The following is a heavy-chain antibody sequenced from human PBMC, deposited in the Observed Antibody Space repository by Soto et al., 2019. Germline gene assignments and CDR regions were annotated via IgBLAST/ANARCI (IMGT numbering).Heavy chain of an antibody. CDR3: ARDRGYCSSTSCYRPELVWFDP. CDR1: GFTFSSYG. Sequence: GGSLRLSCAASGFTFSSYGMHWVRQAPGKGLEWVAVIWYDGSNKYYADSVKGRFTISRDNSKNTLYLQMNSLRAEDTAVYYCARDRGYCSSTSCYRPELVWFDPWGQGTLVTVSS. D-gene: IGHD2-2*01. CDR2: IWYDGSNK. V-gene: IGHV3-33*01. J-gene: IGHJ5*02.